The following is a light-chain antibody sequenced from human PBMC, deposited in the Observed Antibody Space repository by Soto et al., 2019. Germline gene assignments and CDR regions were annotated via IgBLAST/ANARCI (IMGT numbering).Light chain of an antibody. CDR2: AAS. J-gene: IGKJ3*01. CDR1: QGISSY. V-gene: IGKV1-8*01. CDR3: QQYYSYPPL. Sequence: AIRMTQSPSSLSASTGDRVTITCRASQGISSYLAWYQQKPGKAPKLLIYAASTLQSGVPSRFSGSGSGTDFTRTISCLQSEDFATYYCQQYYSYPPLFGPGTKVDIK.